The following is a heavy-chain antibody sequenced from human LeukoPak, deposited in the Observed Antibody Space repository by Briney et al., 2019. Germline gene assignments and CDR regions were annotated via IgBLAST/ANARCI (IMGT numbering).Heavy chain of an antibody. D-gene: IGHD1-26*01. V-gene: IGHV3-23*01. CDR1: GFTFSSYA. CDR2: ISGSGGST. Sequence: QPGRSLRLSCAASGFTFSSYAMSWVRQAPGRGLEWVSAISGSGGSTYYADSVKGRFTISRDNSNNTLYLQMNSLRAEDTAVYYCANPWELFDYWGQGTLVTVSS. CDR3: ANPWELFDY. J-gene: IGHJ4*02.